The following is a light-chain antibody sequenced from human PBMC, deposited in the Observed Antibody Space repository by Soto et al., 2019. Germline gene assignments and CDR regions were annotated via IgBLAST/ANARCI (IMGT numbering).Light chain of an antibody. Sequence: DIQMTQSPSTLSASVGDRVTITCRASQSISSWLAWYQQKPGKAPKLLIYKASSSESGVPSRFSGSGSGTEFTLTISSLQPDDFATYYCQQYDSYSRTFGQWTRVEIK. CDR3: QQYDSYSRT. V-gene: IGKV1-5*03. J-gene: IGKJ1*01. CDR2: KAS. CDR1: QSISSW.